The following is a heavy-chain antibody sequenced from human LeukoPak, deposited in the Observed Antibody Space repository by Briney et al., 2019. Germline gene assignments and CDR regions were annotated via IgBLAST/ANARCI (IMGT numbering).Heavy chain of an antibody. V-gene: IGHV1-46*01. D-gene: IGHD6-13*01. Sequence: ASVKVSCKSSGYTFTSYYMHWVRQAPGQGLDWMGIINPSGGSTSYAQKFQGRVTMTRDTSTSTVYMELNSLRSEDTAVYYCARDPTRIAAAGFDYWGQGTLVTVSS. J-gene: IGHJ4*02. CDR3: ARDPTRIAAAGFDY. CDR2: INPSGGST. CDR1: GYTFTSYY.